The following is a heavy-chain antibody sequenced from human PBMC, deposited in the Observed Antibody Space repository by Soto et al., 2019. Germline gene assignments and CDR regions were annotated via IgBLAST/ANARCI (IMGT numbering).Heavy chain of an antibody. J-gene: IGHJ4*02. V-gene: IGHV1-18*04. D-gene: IGHD6-13*01. CDR1: RDTIASYS. CDR3: ARDPPTIAPVGREDY. Sequence: APVEVSSEAPRDTIASYSMYSPQQEQRQGLEWMGWISAYNGNTNYAQKLQGTVTMTTDTSTRTAYMELRSLRSDDTAVYYCARDPPTIAPVGREDYWGQGTLVTV. CDR2: ISAYNGNT.